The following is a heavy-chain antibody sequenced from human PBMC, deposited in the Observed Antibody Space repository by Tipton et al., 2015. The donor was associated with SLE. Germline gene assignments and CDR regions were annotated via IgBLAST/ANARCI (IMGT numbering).Heavy chain of an antibody. Sequence: TLSLTCSVSGAFINSHYWSWIRQPPGKGLEWIGYIYYNGDTNYNPSLKSRVAISIDTSKKQFSLKLSSVTAADTAVYYCARQGGMTGTTFPFDIWGQGTMVTVSS. V-gene: IGHV4-59*08. D-gene: IGHD1-7*01. CDR1: GAFINSHY. CDR3: ARQGGMTGTTFPFDI. J-gene: IGHJ3*02. CDR2: IYYNGDT.